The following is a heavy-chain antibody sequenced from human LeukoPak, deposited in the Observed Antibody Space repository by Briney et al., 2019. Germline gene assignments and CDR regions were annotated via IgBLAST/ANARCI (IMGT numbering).Heavy chain of an antibody. Sequence: GGSLRLSCVASGFTFSNYWMSWVRQAPGKGLEWVANIKQDGSEKYYVDSVKGRFTISRDNAKNSLYLQMNSLRAEDTAVYYCTRAGAYYYDSSGSDYWGQGTLVTVSP. V-gene: IGHV3-7*01. CDR3: TRAGAYYYDSSGSDY. J-gene: IGHJ4*02. D-gene: IGHD3-22*01. CDR2: IKQDGSEK. CDR1: GFTFSNYW.